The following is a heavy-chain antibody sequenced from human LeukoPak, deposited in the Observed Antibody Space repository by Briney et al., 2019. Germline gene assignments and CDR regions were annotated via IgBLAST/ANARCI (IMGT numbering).Heavy chain of an antibody. V-gene: IGHV3-23*01. D-gene: IGHD3-10*01. CDR3: ARVLSFYGSGATNYGFDL. CDR1: GFTFSTYA. CDR2: IGNTGGGT. J-gene: IGHJ3*01. Sequence: GGSLRLSCAASGFTFSTYAMSWVRQAPGKGLEWVSRIGNTGGGTFYADSVKGRFTISRDNSKNTLFLQVNSLRPEDTAVYYCARVLSFYGSGATNYGFDLWGQGTMVTVSS.